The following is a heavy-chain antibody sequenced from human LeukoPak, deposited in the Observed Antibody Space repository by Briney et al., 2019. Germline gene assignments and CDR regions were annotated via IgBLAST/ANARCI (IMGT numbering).Heavy chain of an antibody. CDR3: ARTYYYGSGSFSPGPTWFDP. Sequence: SETLSLTCTVSGGSISSYYWSWIRQPAGKGLEWIGRIYTSGSTNYNPSLKSRVTMSVDTSKNQFSLKLSSVTAADTAVYYCARTYYYGSGSFSPGPTWFDPWGQGTLVTVSS. J-gene: IGHJ5*02. CDR1: GGSISSYY. D-gene: IGHD3-10*01. CDR2: IYTSGST. V-gene: IGHV4-4*07.